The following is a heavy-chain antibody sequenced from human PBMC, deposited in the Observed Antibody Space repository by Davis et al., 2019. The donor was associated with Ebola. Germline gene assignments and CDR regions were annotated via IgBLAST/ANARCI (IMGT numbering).Heavy chain of an antibody. CDR1: GFTFSSYA. D-gene: IGHD1-26*01. CDR2: ISGSGGST. V-gene: IGHV3-23*01. CDR3: AKTVVGASDYMDV. J-gene: IGHJ6*03. Sequence: PGGSLRLSCAASGFTFSSYAMSWVRQAPGKGLEWVSAISGSGGSTYYADSVKGRFTISRDNAKNSLYLQMNSLRAEDTAVYYCAKTVVGASDYMDVWGKGTTVTVSS.